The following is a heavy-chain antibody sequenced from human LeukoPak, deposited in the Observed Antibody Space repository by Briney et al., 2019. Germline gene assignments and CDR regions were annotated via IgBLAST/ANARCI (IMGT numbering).Heavy chain of an antibody. CDR1: GGTFSSYA. D-gene: IGHD6-19*01. CDR2: IIPILGIA. CDR3: ARGVAGLHY. J-gene: IGHJ4*02. V-gene: IGHV1-69*04. Sequence: SVKVPCKASGGTFSSYAISWVRQAPGQGLEWMGRIIPILGIANYAQKFQGRVTITADKSTSTAYMELSSLRSEDTAVYYCARGVAGLHYWGQGTLVTVSS.